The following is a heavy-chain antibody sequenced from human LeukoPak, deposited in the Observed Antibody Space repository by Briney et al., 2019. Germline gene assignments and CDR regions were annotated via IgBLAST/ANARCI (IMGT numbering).Heavy chain of an antibody. CDR2: IYHSGST. CDR1: GGSISSGGYY. Sequence: SQTLSLTCTVSGGSISSGGYYWSWIRQPPGKGLEWIGYIYHSGSTYYNPSLKSRVTISVDRSKNQFSLKLSSVTAADTAVYYCARGIMVRAFDYWGQGTLVTVSS. CDR3: ARGIMVRAFDY. V-gene: IGHV4-30-2*01. D-gene: IGHD3-10*01. J-gene: IGHJ4*02.